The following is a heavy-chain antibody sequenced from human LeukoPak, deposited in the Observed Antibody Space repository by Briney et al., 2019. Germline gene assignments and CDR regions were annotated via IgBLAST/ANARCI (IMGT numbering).Heavy chain of an antibody. CDR3: ARSCGGDCYPPGY. V-gene: IGHV3-7*01. D-gene: IGHD2-21*02. CDR1: GFTFSSYW. CDR2: IKQDGSEK. Sequence: GGSLRLSCAASGFTFSSYWMSWVRQAPGKGLEWVANIKQDGSEKYYVDSVKGRFTISRDNAKNSLYLQMNSLRAEDTAVYYCARSCGGDCYPPGYWGQGTLVTVSS. J-gene: IGHJ4*02.